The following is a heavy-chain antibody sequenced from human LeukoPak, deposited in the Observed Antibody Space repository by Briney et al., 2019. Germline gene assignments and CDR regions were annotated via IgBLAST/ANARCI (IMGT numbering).Heavy chain of an antibody. CDR3: ASRYYYDTRGYFLH. J-gene: IGHJ1*01. V-gene: IGHV4-39*01. CDR2: IYYSGST. CDR1: SNSIRSSSYY. Sequence: TSETLSLTCTVSSNSIRSSSYYWGWIRQSPEKGLEWIGSIYYSGSTYYSASFKSRVTISVDTSQNQFSLKLRSVTAADRAVYYCASRYYYDTRGYFLHWGQGTLVTVSS. D-gene: IGHD3-22*01.